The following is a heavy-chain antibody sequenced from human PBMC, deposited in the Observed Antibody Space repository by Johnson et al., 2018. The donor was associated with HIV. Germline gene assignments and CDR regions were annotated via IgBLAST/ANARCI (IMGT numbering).Heavy chain of an antibody. D-gene: IGHD3-16*01. Sequence: QVQLVESGGGVVQPGRSLRLACVTSGFSISNYAMHWVRQAPGKGLEWVAVISYDGSNQYYADSVKGRFTISRDNSKNTVFLQMNSLRAEDTAVYYCASLGLDLLVKAPLSVVFDAFDIWGQGTMVTVSS. CDR1: GFSISNYA. J-gene: IGHJ3*02. V-gene: IGHV3-30*04. CDR2: ISYDGSNQ. CDR3: ASLGLDLLVKAPLSVVFDAFDI.